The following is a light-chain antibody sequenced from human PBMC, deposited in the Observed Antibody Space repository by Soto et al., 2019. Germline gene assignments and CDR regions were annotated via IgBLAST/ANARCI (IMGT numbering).Light chain of an antibody. V-gene: IGKV3-15*01. CDR3: QQYNNWPWT. J-gene: IGKJ1*01. CDR1: QSVGSY. Sequence: EIVMIQSPATLSVSPGERATLSCRASQSVGSYLAWYQQKPGQAPRLLIYGASTRATGIPARFSGSGSGTEFTLTISSLQSEDFAVYYCQQYNNWPWTFGQGTKVDIK. CDR2: GAS.